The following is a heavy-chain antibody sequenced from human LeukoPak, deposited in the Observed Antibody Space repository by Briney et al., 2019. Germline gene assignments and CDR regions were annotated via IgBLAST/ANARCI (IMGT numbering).Heavy chain of an antibody. CDR3: AHDSSGWHIVGNWFDP. CDR1: GYTFTSYG. CDR2: ISAYNGNT. Sequence: ASVKVSCKASGYTFTSYGISWVRQAPGQGLEWVGWISAYNGNTNYAQKLQGRVTMTTDTSTSTAYMELRSLRSDDTAVYYCAHDSSGWHIVGNWFDPWGQGTLVTVSS. D-gene: IGHD6-19*01. J-gene: IGHJ5*02. V-gene: IGHV1-18*01.